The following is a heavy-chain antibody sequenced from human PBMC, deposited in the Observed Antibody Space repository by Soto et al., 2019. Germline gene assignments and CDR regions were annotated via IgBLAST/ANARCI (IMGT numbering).Heavy chain of an antibody. J-gene: IGHJ4*01. CDR3: AFPATADFDY. V-gene: IGHV4-4*02. Sequence: QVQLQESGPGLVKPSGTLSLTCAVSGGSISSTNWWTLVRQSPGRGLEWIGEIYHSGTTNYSLSLKGRVNIAVDMSTNHLSLKQISVSAADTAVYYWAFPATADFDYWGNGILVTGSS. CDR2: IYHSGTT. CDR1: GGSISSTNW. D-gene: IGHD6-13*01.